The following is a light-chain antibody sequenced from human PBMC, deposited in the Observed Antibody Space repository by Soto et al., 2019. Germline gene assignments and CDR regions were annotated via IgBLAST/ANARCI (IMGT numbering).Light chain of an antibody. Sequence: QLVLTQPPSASGTPGQRVTISCSGSSSNIGSNTVNWYQQLPGTAPKLLIYTNNQRPSGVPDRFSASSSGTSASLAISGLQSEDEADYYCAACYDGLNGLVFGAGTKRTVL. CDR3: AACYDGLNGLV. V-gene: IGLV1-44*01. J-gene: IGLJ2*01. CDR1: SSNIGSNT. CDR2: TNN.